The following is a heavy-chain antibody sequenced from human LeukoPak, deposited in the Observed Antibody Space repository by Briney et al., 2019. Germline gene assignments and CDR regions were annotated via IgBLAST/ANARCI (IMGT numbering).Heavy chain of an antibody. CDR2: VSHDGRNQ. V-gene: IGHV3-30*04. D-gene: IGHD5-24*01. CDR1: GFPFSNYA. J-gene: IGHJ4*01. CDR3: GRDPSARVTIDV. Sequence: SGGSLRLSCAASGFPFSNYAMHWVRQAPGKGLEGGAIVSHDGRNQYYAESVKGRFTISRDSSKNTVSLQMHRLSAGDSALYYCGRDPSARVTIDVWGQGTLVTVSS.